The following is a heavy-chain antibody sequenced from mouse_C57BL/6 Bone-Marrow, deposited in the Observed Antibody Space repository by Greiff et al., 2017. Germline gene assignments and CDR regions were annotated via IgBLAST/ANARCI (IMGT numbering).Heavy chain of an antibody. Sequence: QVHVKQSGAELVKPGASVKLSCKASGYTFTSYWMHWVKQRPGRGLEWIGRIDPNSGGTKYNEKFKSKATLTVDKPSSTAYMQLSSLTSEDSAVYYCASWTYYGRHYFDYWGQGTTLTVSS. V-gene: IGHV1-72*01. CDR3: ASWTYYGRHYFDY. J-gene: IGHJ2*01. D-gene: IGHD1-1*01. CDR1: GYTFTSYW. CDR2: IDPNSGGT.